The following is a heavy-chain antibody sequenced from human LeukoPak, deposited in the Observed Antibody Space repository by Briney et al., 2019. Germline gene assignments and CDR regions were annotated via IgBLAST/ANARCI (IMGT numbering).Heavy chain of an antibody. J-gene: IGHJ4*02. Sequence: SETLSLTCTVSGGSISSYHWIWIRQPPGKGLVWIGYIYYSGSTNYNPSLKSRVTISVDTSKNQFSLKLSSATAADTAVYYCARDRDGYNHLDYWGQGTLVTVSS. CDR1: GGSISSYH. V-gene: IGHV4-59*01. D-gene: IGHD5-24*01. CDR2: IYYSGST. CDR3: ARDRDGYNHLDY.